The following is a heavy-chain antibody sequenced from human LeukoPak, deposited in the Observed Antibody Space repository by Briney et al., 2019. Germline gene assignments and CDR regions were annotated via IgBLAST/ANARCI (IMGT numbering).Heavy chain of an antibody. J-gene: IGHJ3*01. CDR3: ARRPRDSSGYYLGAFHA. CDR2: IGASGADT. V-gene: IGHV3-23*01. CDR1: GFIFSSYG. D-gene: IGHD3-22*01. Sequence: GGSLRLSCAASGFIFSSYGMSWVRQAPGKGLDWVSVIGASGADTYYADSVKGRFTISRDNAKNTLYLHMRSLRAEDTAVYFCARRPRDSSGYYLGAFHAWGQGTTVTVSS.